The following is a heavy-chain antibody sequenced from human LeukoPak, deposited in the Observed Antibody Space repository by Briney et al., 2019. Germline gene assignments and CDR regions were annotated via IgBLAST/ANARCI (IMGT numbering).Heavy chain of an antibody. D-gene: IGHD6-6*01. Sequence: AASVKVSCKASGYTFTSYDINWVRQATGQGLEWMGWMNPNSGNTGYAQKFQGRVTMTRNTSISTAYMELSSLRSEDTAVYYFARGYSSSSNWFDPWGQGTLVTVSS. CDR3: ARGYSSSSNWFDP. CDR1: GYTFTSYD. J-gene: IGHJ5*02. CDR2: MNPNSGNT. V-gene: IGHV1-8*01.